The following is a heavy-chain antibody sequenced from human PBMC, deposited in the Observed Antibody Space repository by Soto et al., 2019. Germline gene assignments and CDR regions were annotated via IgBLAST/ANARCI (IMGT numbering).Heavy chain of an antibody. CDR1: GFSFTTYW. CDR2: IYPGDSKT. Sequence: ESLTISCKGSGFSFTTYWIAWVRQIPGKGLEWMGIIYPGDSKTTYSPSFQGQVTISADKSISTAYLQWSSLKASDTAMYYCARTSAAGKYYYGMDVWGQGTTVTVSS. D-gene: IGHD6-13*01. CDR3: ARTSAAGKYYYGMDV. J-gene: IGHJ6*02. V-gene: IGHV5-51*01.